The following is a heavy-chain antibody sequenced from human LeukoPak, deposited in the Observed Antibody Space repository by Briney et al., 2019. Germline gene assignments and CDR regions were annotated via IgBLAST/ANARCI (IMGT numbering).Heavy chain of an antibody. V-gene: IGHV3-23*01. CDR3: AKGGYCSSTSCPIQDYYYYGMDV. Sequence: GGSLRLSCAASGFTFSSYAMSWVRQAPGKGLEWVSAISGSGVSTCYADSVKGRFTISRDNSKNTLYLQMNSLRAEDTAVYYCAKGGYCSSTSCPIQDYYYYGMDVWGQGTTVTVSS. D-gene: IGHD2-2*01. J-gene: IGHJ6*02. CDR1: GFTFSSYA. CDR2: ISGSGVST.